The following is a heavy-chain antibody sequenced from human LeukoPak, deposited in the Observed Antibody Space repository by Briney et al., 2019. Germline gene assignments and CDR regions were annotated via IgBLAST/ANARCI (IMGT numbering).Heavy chain of an antibody. D-gene: IGHD3-9*01. CDR1: GFTFSSYA. CDR3: ARGSPGVLTGYYADY. CDR2: ISYDGSNK. V-gene: IGHV3-30*04. J-gene: IGHJ4*02. Sequence: GRSLRLSCAASGFTFSSYAMHWVRQAPGKGLEWVAVISYDGSNKYYADSVKGRFTISRDNSKNTLYPQMNSLRAEDTAVYYCARGSPGVLTGYYADYWGQGTLVTVSS.